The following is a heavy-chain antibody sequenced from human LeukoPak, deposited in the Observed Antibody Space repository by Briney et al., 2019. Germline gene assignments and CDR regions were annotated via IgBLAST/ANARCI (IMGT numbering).Heavy chain of an antibody. CDR2: IYYSGST. V-gene: IGHV4-39*01. J-gene: IGHJ5*02. CDR1: GGSISSSSYY. CDR3: ARRKKNPQPGWFDP. Sequence: SETLSLTCTVSGGSISSSSYYWGWIRQPPGKGLEWIGSIYYSGSTYYNPSLKSRVTISVDTSKNQYSLKLSSVTAADTAVYYCARRKKNPQPGWFDPWGQGTLVTVSS. D-gene: IGHD1-14*01.